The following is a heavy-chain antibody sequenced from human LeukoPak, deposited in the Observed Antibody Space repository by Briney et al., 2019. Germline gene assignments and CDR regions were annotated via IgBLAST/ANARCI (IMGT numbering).Heavy chain of an antibody. CDR2: INGDGSAT. CDR1: GFTFSGHW. J-gene: IGHJ4*02. CDR3: ARDIHWGQVDY. Sequence: PGGSLRLSCAASGFTFSGHWMYWLRQAPGEGLAWVSRINGDGSATNYAGSMKGRFTISRDNAKNILYLQMNSLREDDTAVYYCARDIHWGQVDYWGQGTLVTVSS. D-gene: IGHD7-27*01. V-gene: IGHV3-74*01.